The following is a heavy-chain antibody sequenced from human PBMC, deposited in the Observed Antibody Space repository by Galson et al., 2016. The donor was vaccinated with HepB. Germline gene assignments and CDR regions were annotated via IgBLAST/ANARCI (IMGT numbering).Heavy chain of an antibody. V-gene: IGHV1-3*01. Sequence: SVKVSCKASGYTFTSYAMHWVRQAPGQRLEWMGWINGANDNTRYPQKFQGRVTFTRDTSANTVYMELSSLRSEDTAIYYCARDSRNYTNYVRWFDPWGQGTLVTVSS. J-gene: IGHJ5*02. D-gene: IGHD4-11*01. CDR1: GYTFTSYA. CDR2: INGANDNT. CDR3: ARDSRNYTNYVRWFDP.